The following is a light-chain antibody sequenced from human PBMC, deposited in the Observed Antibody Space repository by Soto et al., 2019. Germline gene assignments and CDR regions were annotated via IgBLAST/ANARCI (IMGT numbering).Light chain of an antibody. J-gene: IGLJ3*02. CDR2: DNE. CDR3: GTWDDSLTGAV. Sequence: QAVVTQPPSVSAAPGQRVTISCSGSSSNIGNNYVSWYQQLPGTAPKLLIYDNEQRPSGIPDRFSGSKSGTSATLGITGLQTGDEADYYCGTWDDSLTGAVFGGGTKLTVL. CDR1: SSNIGNNY. V-gene: IGLV1-51*01.